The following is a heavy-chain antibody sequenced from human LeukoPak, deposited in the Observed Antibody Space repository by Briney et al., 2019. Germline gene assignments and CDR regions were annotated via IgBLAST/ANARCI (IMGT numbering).Heavy chain of an antibody. CDR3: ARDGDTVLVPIDH. CDR2: INNDGSST. CDR1: GFSLINYW. Sequence: GGSLRLSCAASGFSLINYWMHWVRQAPGKGLEWVSRINNDGSSTIYADFVKGRFTISRDNAKNTLYLQMNSLRAEDTAVYYCARDGDTVLVPIDHWGQGTLVTVTS. V-gene: IGHV3-74*01. J-gene: IGHJ4*02. D-gene: IGHD5-18*01.